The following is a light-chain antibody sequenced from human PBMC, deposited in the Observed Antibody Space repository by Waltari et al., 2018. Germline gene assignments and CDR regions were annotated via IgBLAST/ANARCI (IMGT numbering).Light chain of an antibody. J-gene: IGKJ5*01. V-gene: IGKV1-12*01. CDR2: AAS. CDR3: QQANSFPIT. CDR1: QGVSNW. Sequence: DIQMNQPPYSVSASVGDRVSTTCRASQGVSNWLAWYQQKPGKAPKLLIYAASSLQSGVPSRFSGSGSGTDFTLTISSLQPEDFATYYCQQANSFPITFGQGTRLEIK.